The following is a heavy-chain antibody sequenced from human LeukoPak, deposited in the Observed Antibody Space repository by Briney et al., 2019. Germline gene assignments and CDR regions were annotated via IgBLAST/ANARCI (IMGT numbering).Heavy chain of an antibody. CDR3: AKLAKYFYGSETFYFFEH. CDR1: GFSFTTYW. D-gene: IGHD3-10*01. V-gene: IGHV3-7*01. Sequence: EGSLRLSCAASGFSFTTYWMSWVRQAPGKGLEWVANINQDGTEKYYVDSVKGRFTISRDNGKNSLYLQMNSLRVEDTAVYYCAKLAKYFYGSETFYFFEHWGQGTPVTASS. CDR2: INQDGTEK. J-gene: IGHJ4*02.